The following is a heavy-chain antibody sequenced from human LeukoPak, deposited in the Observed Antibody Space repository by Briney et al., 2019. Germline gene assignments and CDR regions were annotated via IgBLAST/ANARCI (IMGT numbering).Heavy chain of an antibody. CDR1: GFTFSTYN. D-gene: IGHD6-13*01. J-gene: IGHJ1*01. CDR3: ATEGFVVAAAGHIGYFQH. Sequence: RGSLRLSCAASGFTFSTYNMNWVRQAPGKGLEWVSYISTDSDSIYYADSVKGRFTISRDNSKSTLYLQMNSLRAEDTAVYYYATEGFVVAAAGHIGYFQHWGQGTLVTVSS. V-gene: IGHV3-48*01. CDR2: ISTDSDSI.